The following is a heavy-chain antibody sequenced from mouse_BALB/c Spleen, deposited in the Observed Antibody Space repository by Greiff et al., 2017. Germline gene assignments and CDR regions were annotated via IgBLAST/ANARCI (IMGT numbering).Heavy chain of an antibody. CDR1: GFSLTGYG. CDR3: ARDRDYDDGYWYFDV. Sequence: QVQLQQPGPGLVAPSQSLSITCTVSGFSLTGYGVNWVRQPPGKGLEWLGMIWGDGSTDYNSALKSRLSISKDNSKSQVFLKMNSLQTDDTARYYCARDRDYDDGYWYFDVWGAGTTVTVSS. CDR2: IWGDGST. V-gene: IGHV2-6-7*01. J-gene: IGHJ1*01. D-gene: IGHD2-4*01.